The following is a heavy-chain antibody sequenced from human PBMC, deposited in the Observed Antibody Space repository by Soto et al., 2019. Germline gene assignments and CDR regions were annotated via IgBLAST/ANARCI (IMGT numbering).Heavy chain of an antibody. CDR2: IIPIFGTA. D-gene: IGHD3-22*01. CDR1: GGTFSSYA. CDR3: ARDSLTYYYDSSGYYRGAFDI. V-gene: IGHV1-69*01. J-gene: IGHJ3*02. Sequence: QVQLVQSGAEVKKPGSSVKVSCKASGGTFSSYAISWVRQAPGQGLEWMGGIIPIFGTANYAQKFQGRVTIIADESTGTAYMELSSLRSEDTAVYYGARDSLTYYYDSSGYYRGAFDIWGQGTMVTVSS.